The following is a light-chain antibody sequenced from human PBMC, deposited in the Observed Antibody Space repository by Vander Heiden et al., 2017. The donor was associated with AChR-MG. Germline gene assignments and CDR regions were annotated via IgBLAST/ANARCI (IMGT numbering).Light chain of an antibody. J-gene: IGKJ4*01. V-gene: IGKV3-15*01. CDR3: QQYNNWPPFT. CDR2: CAS. CDR1: PSVSSN. Sequence: EILMTQSRATLSVSPGDSASLSCRHSPSVSSNLAGYQQKPGRAPRLLIYCASTRATGSPARFSGSGSGTEFSLTISSLQSEDFAVYYCQQYNNWPPFTFGGGTKVEIK.